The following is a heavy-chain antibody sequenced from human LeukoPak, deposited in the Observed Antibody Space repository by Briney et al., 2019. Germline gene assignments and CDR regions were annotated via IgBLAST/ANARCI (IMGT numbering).Heavy chain of an antibody. J-gene: IGHJ5*02. CDR1: GFTFSSYS. V-gene: IGHV3-21*04. Sequence: GGSLRLSCAASGFTFSSYSMNWVRQAPGKGLEWVSSISSSSSYIYYADSVKGRFTISRDNAKNSLYLQMNSLRAEDTAVYYCAKDFESAVVVPAAMFDPWGQGTLVTVSS. D-gene: IGHD2-2*01. CDR3: AKDFESAVVVPAAMFDP. CDR2: ISSSSSYI.